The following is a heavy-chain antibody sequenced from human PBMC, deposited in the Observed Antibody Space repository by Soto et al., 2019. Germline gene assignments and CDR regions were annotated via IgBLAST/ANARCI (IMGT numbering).Heavy chain of an antibody. CDR2: IKSKTDGGTT. Sequence: GGSLRLSCAASGFTFSNAWMSWVRQAPGKGLEWVGRIKSKTDGGTTDYAAPVKGRFTISRDASKNTLYLQMNSLKTEDTAVYYCTTAEYCSGGSCYFDDGGEGTLVTVSS. D-gene: IGHD2-15*01. CDR1: GFTFSNAW. J-gene: IGHJ4*02. CDR3: TTAEYCSGGSCYFDD. V-gene: IGHV3-15*01.